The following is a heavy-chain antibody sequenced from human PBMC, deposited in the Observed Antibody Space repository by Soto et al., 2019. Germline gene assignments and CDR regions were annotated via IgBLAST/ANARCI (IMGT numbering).Heavy chain of an antibody. V-gene: IGHV1-18*04. Sequence: ASVRVCCEASGYTFPSYGISWVRQAPGQGLEWMGWISAYNGNTNYAQKLQGRVTMTTDTSTSTAYVELRSLRSDDTAVYYCARVSVSRTSSAKFDPWGQGTLVTVSS. CDR1: GYTFPSYG. CDR2: ISAYNGNT. D-gene: IGHD2-2*01. J-gene: IGHJ5*02. CDR3: ARVSVSRTSSAKFDP.